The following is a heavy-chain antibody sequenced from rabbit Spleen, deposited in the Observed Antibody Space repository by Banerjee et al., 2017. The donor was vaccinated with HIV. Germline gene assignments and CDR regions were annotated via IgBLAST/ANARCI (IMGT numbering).Heavy chain of an antibody. CDR3: ARDLVAVIGWNFNL. J-gene: IGHJ4*01. Sequence: QEQLVESGGDLVKPGASLTLTCTASGVSLNDKDVMCWVRQAPGKGLEWIACINIVTGKSVYASWAKGRFTMSRTSSTTVTLQMTSLTAADTATYFCARDLVAVIGWNFNLWGPGTLVTVS. V-gene: IGHV1S45*01. D-gene: IGHD1-1*01. CDR1: GVSLNDKDV. CDR2: INIVTGKS.